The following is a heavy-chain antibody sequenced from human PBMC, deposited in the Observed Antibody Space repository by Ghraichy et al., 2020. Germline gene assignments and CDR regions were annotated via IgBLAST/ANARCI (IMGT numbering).Heavy chain of an antibody. V-gene: IGHV1-58*01. CDR2: IVVGRGYT. CDR1: GFTFSSSA. CDR3: AADRGFFYYDSGHYDS. Sequence: SVKVSCKASGFTFSSSAVQWVRQARGQRLEWIGRIVVGRGYTDYAQRFQERVTITRDMSTSTAYMELSSLRSEDTAVYYCAADRGFFYYDSGHYDSWGQGTPVTVSS. D-gene: IGHD3-10*01. J-gene: IGHJ4*02.